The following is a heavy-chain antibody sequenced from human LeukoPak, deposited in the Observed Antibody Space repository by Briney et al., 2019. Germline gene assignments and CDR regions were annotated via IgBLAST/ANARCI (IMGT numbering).Heavy chain of an antibody. Sequence: GGSLRLSCAASGFTFSTYTMNWVRQAPGKGLEWVSAISGSGGSTYYADSVKGRFTISRDNSKNTLYLQMNSLRAEDTAVYYCAKDHSGTYSFDYWGQGTLVTVSS. J-gene: IGHJ4*02. CDR2: ISGSGGST. V-gene: IGHV3-23*01. D-gene: IGHD1-26*01. CDR1: GFTFSTYT. CDR3: AKDHSGTYSFDY.